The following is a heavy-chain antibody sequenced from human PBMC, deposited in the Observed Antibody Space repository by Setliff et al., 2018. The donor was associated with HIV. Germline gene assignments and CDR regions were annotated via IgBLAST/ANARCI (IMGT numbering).Heavy chain of an antibody. CDR3: ATWTRAETSENFQH. D-gene: IGHD4-17*01. CDR2: IYPGDSDT. J-gene: IGHJ1*01. V-gene: IGHV5-51*01. Sequence: GESLKISCEASGYIFTDYWIGWVRQMPGKGLEWMGIIYPGDSDTRYSPSFQGQVTISADKSITTAYVQWSSLKASDTAMYYCATWTRAETSENFQHWGQGTLVTVSS. CDR1: GYIFTDYW.